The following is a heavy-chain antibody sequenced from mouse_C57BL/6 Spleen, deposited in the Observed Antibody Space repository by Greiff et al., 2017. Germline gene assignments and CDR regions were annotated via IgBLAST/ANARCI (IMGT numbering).Heavy chain of an antibody. D-gene: IGHD1-1*01. V-gene: IGHV1-81*01. Sequence: VKLMESGAELARPGASVKLSCKASGYTFTSYGISWVKQRTGQGLEWIGEIYPRSGNTYYNEKFKGKATLTAYKSSSKAYMELRSLTSEDSAVYFCARYYSSSYDYFDYWGQGTTLTVSS. CDR1: GYTFTSYG. CDR2: IYPRSGNT. CDR3: ARYYSSSYDYFDY. J-gene: IGHJ2*01.